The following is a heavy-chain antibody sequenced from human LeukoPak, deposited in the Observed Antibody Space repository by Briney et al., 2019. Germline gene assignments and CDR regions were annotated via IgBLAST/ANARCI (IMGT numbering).Heavy chain of an antibody. J-gene: IGHJ4*02. V-gene: IGHV1-2*02. CDR3: ARVPRDGSYWAPFYYFDY. CDR2: INPNSGDT. D-gene: IGHD1-26*01. Sequence: ASVKVSCKASGYTFTGYYMHWVRQAPGQGLEWMGWINPNSGDTNYAQKFQGRVTMTRDTSISTAYMELSRLRSDDTAVYYCARVPRDGSYWAPFYYFDYWGQGTLVTVSS. CDR1: GYTFTGYY.